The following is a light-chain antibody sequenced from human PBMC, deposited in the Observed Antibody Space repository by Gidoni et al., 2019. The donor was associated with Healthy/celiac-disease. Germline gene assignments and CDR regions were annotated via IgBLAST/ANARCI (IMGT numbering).Light chain of an antibody. J-gene: IGKJ1*01. Sequence: ELVLTQSPGTLSLSPGERATLSCRASQSVSSSYLAWYQQKPGQAPRLLIYGASSRATGIPDRFSGSWSGTDFTLTISRLEPEDFAVYYCQQYRSSPLTFGQGTKVEIK. CDR2: GAS. V-gene: IGKV3-20*01. CDR1: QSVSSSY. CDR3: QQYRSSPLT.